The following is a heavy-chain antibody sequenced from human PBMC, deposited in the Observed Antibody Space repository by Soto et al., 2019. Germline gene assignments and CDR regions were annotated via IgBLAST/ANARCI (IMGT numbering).Heavy chain of an antibody. V-gene: IGHV3-11*06. CDR1: GFTFSDYY. D-gene: IGHD4-4*01. J-gene: IGHJ5*02. CDR3: ARAYSNYGYNWFDP. CDR2: ISSSSSYT. Sequence: GGSLRLSCAASGFTFSDYYMSWIRQAPGKGLEWVSYISSSSSYTNYADSVKGRFTISRDNAKNSLYLQMNSLRAEDTAVYYCARAYSNYGYNWFDPWGQGTLVTVSS.